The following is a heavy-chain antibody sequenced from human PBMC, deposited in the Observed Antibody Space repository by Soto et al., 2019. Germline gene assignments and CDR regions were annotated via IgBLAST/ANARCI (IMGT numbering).Heavy chain of an antibody. CDR2: IKSKTDGGTT. D-gene: IGHD2-2*01. J-gene: IGHJ6*01. Sequence: GGSLRLSCAASGFTFSNAWMSWVRQAPGKGLEWVGRIKSKTDGGTTDYAAPVKGRFTISRDDSKNTLYLQVNSRKTEDTAVYYCPTDPVPVVPIAPAAYYYYVMDV. CDR3: PTDPVPVVPIAPAAYYYYVMDV. V-gene: IGHV3-15*01. CDR1: GFTFSNAW.